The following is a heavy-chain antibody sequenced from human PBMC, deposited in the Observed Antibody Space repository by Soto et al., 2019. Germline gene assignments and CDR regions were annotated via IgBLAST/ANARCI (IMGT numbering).Heavy chain of an antibody. D-gene: IGHD3-10*01. Sequence: SETLSLTCTIPCASIYTYYWSWIRQPPGEGLEWIGYIYYSGSTNYNPSLKSRVTISIDTSRNQFSLQQSSVTAADTAIYYCARGFVSGSYYTLKYWGQGTMVTVS. CDR2: IYYSGST. V-gene: IGHV4-59*01. J-gene: IGHJ4*02. CDR1: CASIYTYY. CDR3: ARGFVSGSYYTLKY.